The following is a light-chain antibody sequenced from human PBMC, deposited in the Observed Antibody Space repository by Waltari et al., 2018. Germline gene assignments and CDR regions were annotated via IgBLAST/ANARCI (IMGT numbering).Light chain of an antibody. Sequence: DIVMTQSPATLSVSPGERATLSCRASQSIGSNLAWYQNKPGQAPSFLIYGASTRATGIPARFSGSGSGTEFTLTISSLQSADFAVYYCQQYNNWPETFGQGTKVEIK. CDR3: QQYNNWPET. CDR1: QSIGSN. V-gene: IGKV3-15*01. J-gene: IGKJ1*01. CDR2: GAS.